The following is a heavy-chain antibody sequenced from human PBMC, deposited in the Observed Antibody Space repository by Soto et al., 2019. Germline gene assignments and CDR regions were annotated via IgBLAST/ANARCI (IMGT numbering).Heavy chain of an antibody. Sequence: SETLSLTCTVSGGSISSYYWSWIRQPPGKGLEWIGYIYYSGSTNYNPSLKSRVTISVDTSKNQFSLKLSSVTAADTAVYYCAGGGIAEAPLFDYWGQGTLITVAS. V-gene: IGHV4-59*01. J-gene: IGHJ4*02. CDR1: GGSISSYY. D-gene: IGHD6-19*01. CDR3: AGGGIAEAPLFDY. CDR2: IYYSGST.